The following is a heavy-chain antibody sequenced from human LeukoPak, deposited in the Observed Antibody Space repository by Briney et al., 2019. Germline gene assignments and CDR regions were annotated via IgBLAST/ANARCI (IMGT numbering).Heavy chain of an antibody. D-gene: IGHD6-19*01. CDR1: GFAFSSHS. CDR2: ISSSSSYI. Sequence: GGSLRLSCAASGFAFSSHSMNWVRQAPGKGLEWVSSISSSSSYIYYADSVKGRFTISRDNAKNSLYLQMNSLRAEDTAVYYCASQRYSSGSGYWGQGTLVTVSS. J-gene: IGHJ4*02. CDR3: ASQRYSSGSGY. V-gene: IGHV3-21*01.